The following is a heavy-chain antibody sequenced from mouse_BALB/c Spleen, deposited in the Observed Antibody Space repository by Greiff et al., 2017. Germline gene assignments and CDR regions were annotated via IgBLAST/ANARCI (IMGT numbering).Heavy chain of an antibody. CDR2: IDPANGNT. V-gene: IGHV14-3*02. CDR1: GFNIKDTY. J-gene: IGHJ3*01. D-gene: IGHD3-2*01. Sequence: EVQLQQSGAELVKPGASVKLSCTASGFNIKDTYMHWVKQRPEQGLEWIGRIDPANGNTKYDPKFQGKATITADTSSNTAYLQLSSLTSEDTAVYYCASLRQLGPAWFAYWGQGTLVTVSA. CDR3: ASLRQLGPAWFAY.